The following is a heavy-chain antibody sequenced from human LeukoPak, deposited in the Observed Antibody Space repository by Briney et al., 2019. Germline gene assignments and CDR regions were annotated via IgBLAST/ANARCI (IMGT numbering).Heavy chain of an antibody. D-gene: IGHD3-22*01. CDR2: NEWDDAK. V-gene: IGHV2-70*10. Sequence: SGPTLVHPTPALTLTCTFSGLSPRTSGMGVTWISQPAVKALEWIAPNEWDDAKYYSTSLKTRLTISKDISKNHVFLTMTNMDPVDTATYYCARMTYYYDRSGYYVFDYWGQGTLVTVSS. CDR1: GLSPRTSGMG. CDR3: ARMTYYYDRSGYYVFDY. J-gene: IGHJ4*02.